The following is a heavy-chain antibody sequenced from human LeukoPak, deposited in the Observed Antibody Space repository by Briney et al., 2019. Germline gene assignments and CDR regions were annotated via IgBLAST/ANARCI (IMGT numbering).Heavy chain of an antibody. CDR1: GFTFSGSA. CDR2: IRSKANSYAT. V-gene: IGHV3-73*01. CDR3: TIPSTFVATTKLNYYMDV. D-gene: IGHD5-12*01. Sequence: GGSLRLSCAASGFTFSGSAMHWVRQASGKGLEWVGRIRSKANSYATAYAASVKGRFTISRDDSKNTAYLQMNSLKTEDTAVYYCTIPSTFVATTKLNYYMDVWGKGTTVTVSS. J-gene: IGHJ6*03.